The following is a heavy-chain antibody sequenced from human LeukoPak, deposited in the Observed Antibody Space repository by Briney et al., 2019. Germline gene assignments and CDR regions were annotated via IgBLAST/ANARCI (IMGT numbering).Heavy chain of an antibody. CDR1: GGSFSGYY. CDR2: INHSGST. CDR3: ARVGDVVVPAATGWFDP. V-gene: IGHV4-34*01. J-gene: IGHJ5*02. D-gene: IGHD2-2*01. Sequence: SETLSLTCAVYGGSFSGYYWSWIRQPPGKGLEWIGEINHSGSTNYNPSLKSRVTISVDTSKIQFSLKLSSVTAADTAVYYCARVGDVVVPAATGWFDPWGQGTLVTVSS.